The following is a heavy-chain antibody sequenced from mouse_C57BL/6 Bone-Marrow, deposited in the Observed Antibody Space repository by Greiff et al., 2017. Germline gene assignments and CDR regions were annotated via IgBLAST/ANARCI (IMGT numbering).Heavy chain of an antibody. J-gene: IGHJ4*01. D-gene: IGHD1-1*01. CDR1: GFNIKDDY. V-gene: IGHV14-4*01. Sequence: DVKLQESGAELVRPGASVKLSCTASGFNIKDDYMHWVKQRPEQGLEWIGWIDPENGDTEYASKFQGKATITADTSSNTAYLQLSSLTSEDTAVYYCTTTVVAMDYWGQGTSVTVSS. CDR3: TTTVVAMDY. CDR2: IDPENGDT.